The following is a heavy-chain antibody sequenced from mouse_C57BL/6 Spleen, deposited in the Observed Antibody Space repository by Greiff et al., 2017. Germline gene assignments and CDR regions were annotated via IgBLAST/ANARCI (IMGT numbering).Heavy chain of an antibody. CDR2: IHPNSGST. Sequence: QVQLQQPGAELVKPGASVKLSCKASGYTFTSYWMHWVKQRPGQGLEWIGMIHPNSGSTNYNEKFKSKATLTVDKSSSTAYMQLSSLTSEDSAVYYCARPLRAYAMDYWGQGTSVTVSS. CDR3: ARPLRAYAMDY. V-gene: IGHV1-64*01. D-gene: IGHD1-1*01. CDR1: GYTFTSYW. J-gene: IGHJ4*01.